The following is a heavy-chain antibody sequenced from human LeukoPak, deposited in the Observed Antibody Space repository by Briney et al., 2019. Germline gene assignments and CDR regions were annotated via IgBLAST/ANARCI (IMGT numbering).Heavy chain of an antibody. Sequence: GGSLSLSCAASGFTFSSYSMNWVRQAPGKGLEWVSSISSSSSYIYYEDSVKGRFTISRDNAKNSLYLQMNSLRAEDTAVYYCARAIAVAHFDYWGQGTLVTVSS. CDR2: ISSSSSYI. CDR1: GFTFSSYS. V-gene: IGHV3-21*01. CDR3: ARAIAVAHFDY. D-gene: IGHD6-19*01. J-gene: IGHJ4*02.